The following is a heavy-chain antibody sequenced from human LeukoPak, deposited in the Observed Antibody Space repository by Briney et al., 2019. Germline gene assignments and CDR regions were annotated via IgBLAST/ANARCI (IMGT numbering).Heavy chain of an antibody. V-gene: IGHV4-34*01. D-gene: IGHD6-13*01. J-gene: IGHJ5*02. Sequence: PSETLSLTCAVYGGSFSGYYWSWIRQPPGKGLEWIGEINHSGSTNYNPSLKSRVTISVDTSKNQFSLKLSSVTAADTAVYYCARGVASAAGTNWFDPWGQGTLVTVSS. CDR3: ARGVASAAGTNWFDP. CDR2: INHSGST. CDR1: GGSFSGYY.